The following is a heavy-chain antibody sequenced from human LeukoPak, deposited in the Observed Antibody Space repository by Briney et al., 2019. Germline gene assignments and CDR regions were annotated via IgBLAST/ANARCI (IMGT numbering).Heavy chain of an antibody. CDR3: ATRSGSYYFEVFHYFYMDV. CDR2: ISGSGGST. V-gene: IGHV3-23*01. D-gene: IGHD1-26*01. Sequence: TGGSLRLSCAASGFTFSSYAMSWVRQAPGKGLEWVSVISGSGGSTYYADSVKGRFTISRDNSKNTLYLQMNSLRAEDTAVYYCATRSGSYYFEVFHYFYMDVWGKGTTVTVSS. J-gene: IGHJ6*03. CDR1: GFTFSSYA.